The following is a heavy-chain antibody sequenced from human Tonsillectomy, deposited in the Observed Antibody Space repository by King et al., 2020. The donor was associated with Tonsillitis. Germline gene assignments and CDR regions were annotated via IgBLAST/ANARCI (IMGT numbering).Heavy chain of an antibody. D-gene: IGHD3-3*01. CDR3: ARAKWLLYGRPFDY. V-gene: IGHV4-61*02. Sequence: VQLQESGTGLVKPSQTLSLTCTVSGGSISSGSYYWSWIRQPAGKGLEWIGRIYTSESTNYNPSLKSRVTISVDTSKNQFSLKLSSVTAADTAVYYCARAKWLLYGRPFDYWGQGTLVTVSS. CDR2: IYTSEST. J-gene: IGHJ4*02. CDR1: GGSISSGSYY.